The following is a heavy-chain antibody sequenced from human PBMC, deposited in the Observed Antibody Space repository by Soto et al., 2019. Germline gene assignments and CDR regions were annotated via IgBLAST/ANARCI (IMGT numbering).Heavy chain of an antibody. V-gene: IGHV1-69*06. J-gene: IGHJ5*02. CDR1: GGTFSSYA. Sequence: QVQLVQSGAEVKKPGSSVKVSCKASGGTFSSYAISWVRQAPGQGLEWMGGIIPIFGTANYAQKFQGRVTITADKSTSTAYMELSSLRSEDTAVYYCAREMYYYGSSRGNWFDPWGQGTLVTVSS. CDR2: IIPIFGTA. CDR3: AREMYYYGSSRGNWFDP. D-gene: IGHD3-10*01.